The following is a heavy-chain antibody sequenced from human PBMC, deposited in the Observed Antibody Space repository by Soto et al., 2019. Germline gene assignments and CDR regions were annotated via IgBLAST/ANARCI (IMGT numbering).Heavy chain of an antibody. CDR3: ATYYDSSGPTFDY. CDR2: VYYSGTT. Sequence: PSETLSLTCTVSGGSISSGDHYWSWVRQHPGKGLEWIGYVYYSGTTYYNPSLKSRLSISVDTSKNQFSLNLNSVTAADTAVYYCATYYDSSGPTFDYWGQGTLVTVSS. V-gene: IGHV4-30-4*01. CDR1: GGSISSGDHY. J-gene: IGHJ4*02. D-gene: IGHD3-22*01.